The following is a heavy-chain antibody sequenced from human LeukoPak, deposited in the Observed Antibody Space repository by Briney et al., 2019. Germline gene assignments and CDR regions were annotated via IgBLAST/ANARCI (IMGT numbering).Heavy chain of an antibody. Sequence: SETLSLTCTVSGGSISSSSYYWGWIRQPAGKGLEWIGRIYTSGSTNYNPSLKSRVTMSVDTSKNQFSLKLSSVTAADTAVYYCARGIPAHDYWGQGTLVTVSS. CDR2: IYTSGST. D-gene: IGHD6-25*01. V-gene: IGHV4-61*02. CDR3: ARGIPAHDY. J-gene: IGHJ4*02. CDR1: GGSISSSSYY.